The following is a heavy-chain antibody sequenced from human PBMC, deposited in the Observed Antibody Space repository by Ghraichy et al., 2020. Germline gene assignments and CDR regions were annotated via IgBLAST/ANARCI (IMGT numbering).Heavy chain of an antibody. V-gene: IGHV3-49*03. CDR2: IRSTANGGTT. CDR1: GFTFADYA. Sequence: GGSLRLSCTTSGFTFADYALSWFRQAPGKGLEWVGFIRSTANGGTTEHAASVKDRVTMSRDDARGIAYLFLSSLKSEDTAVYFCTRHSGAQQDKGEMATVPYRFWGQGILVTGSS. CDR3: TRHSGAQQDKGEMATVPYRF. D-gene: IGHD5-24*01. J-gene: IGHJ4*02.